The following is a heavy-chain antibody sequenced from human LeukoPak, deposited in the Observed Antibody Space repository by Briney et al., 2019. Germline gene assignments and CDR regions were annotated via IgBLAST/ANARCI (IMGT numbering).Heavy chain of an antibody. D-gene: IGHD2-8*01. V-gene: IGHV3-30*02. CDR1: RFTFSTYG. Sequence: GGSLRLSCAASRFTFSTYGMHWVRQAPGKGLEWVAYIQYDGSNQQYAGSVKGRFSISRDSSKNILYLQMNSLRAEDTAVYYCAKDRCSNGIGCYFYYMDVWGKGTTVTISS. J-gene: IGHJ6*03. CDR2: IQYDGSNQ. CDR3: AKDRCSNGIGCYFYYMDV.